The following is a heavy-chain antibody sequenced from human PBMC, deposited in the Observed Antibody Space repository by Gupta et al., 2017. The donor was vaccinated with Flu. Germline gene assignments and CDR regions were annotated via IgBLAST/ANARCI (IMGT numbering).Heavy chain of an antibody. Sequence: QVHLQESGPGLVKPSETLSLTCTVSGDSIKNYYWTWIRQTTGKGLEWVGHIDYSGRTNYKASLKSRVTISIDKSKSHFSLELTSVTSADTAVYFCARLPIPGSQFYYDRSVPFDFWGQGTLVTVSS. CDR3: ARLPIPGSQFYYDRSVPFDF. V-gene: IGHV4-59*01. D-gene: IGHD3-22*01. CDR2: IDYSGRT. J-gene: IGHJ4*02. CDR1: GDSIKNYY.